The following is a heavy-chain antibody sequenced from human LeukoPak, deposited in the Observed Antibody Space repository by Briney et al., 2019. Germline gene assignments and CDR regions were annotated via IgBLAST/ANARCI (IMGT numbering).Heavy chain of an antibody. J-gene: IGHJ5*02. Sequence: GGSLRLSCAASGFTFNSYWMHRVRQAPGKGLMWVSRIDEDGKTIDYADSVKGRFTISRDNAKDTLYLQMSSLRDEDTAVYYCVSDPCGGDDQWGRGALVTVSS. CDR1: GFTFNSYW. CDR3: VSDPCGGDDQ. CDR2: IDEDGKTI. V-gene: IGHV3-74*01. D-gene: IGHD2-21*01.